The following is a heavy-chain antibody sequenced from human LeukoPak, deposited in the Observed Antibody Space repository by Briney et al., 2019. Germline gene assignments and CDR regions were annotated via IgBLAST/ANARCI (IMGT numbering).Heavy chain of an antibody. CDR2: ISSNGGST. CDR1: GFTFSSYA. D-gene: IGHD3-22*01. J-gene: IGHJ4*02. Sequence: PGGSLRLSCAASGFTFSSYAMHWVRQAPGKGLEYVSAISSNGGSTYYANSVKGRFTISRDNSKNTLYLQMGSLRAEDMGVYYCERAPDSSGYYHPTPYYFDYWGKGTLVTVSS. CDR3: ERAPDSSGYYHPTPYYFDY. V-gene: IGHV3-64*01.